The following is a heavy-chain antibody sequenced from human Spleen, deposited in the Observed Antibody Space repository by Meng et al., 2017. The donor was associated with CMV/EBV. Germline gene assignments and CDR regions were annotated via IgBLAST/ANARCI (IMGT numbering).Heavy chain of an antibody. Sequence: LSLTCAASGFTFSDYYMSWVRQAPGKGLEWLSYMSSSGSTIYYAESVKGRFTISRDNAKNSLYLQMNSLRAEDTAVYYCARDSARPAAGLSYYYYGMDVWGQGTTVTVSS. J-gene: IGHJ6*02. CDR3: ARDSARPAAGLSYYYYGMDV. CDR2: MSSSGSTI. CDR1: GFTFSDYY. V-gene: IGHV3-11*04. D-gene: IGHD6-6*01.